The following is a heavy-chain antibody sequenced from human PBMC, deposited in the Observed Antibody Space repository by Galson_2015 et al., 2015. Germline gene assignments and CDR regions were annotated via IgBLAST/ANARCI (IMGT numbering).Heavy chain of an antibody. D-gene: IGHD5-18*01. J-gene: IGHJ4*02. V-gene: IGHV3-33*01. CDR3: ARDRSSVDTAMVTGSCDY. CDR1: GFTFSSYG. CDR2: IWYDGSNK. Sequence: SLRLSCAASGFTFSSYGMHWVRLAPGKGLEWVAVIWYDGSNKYYADSVKGRFTISRDNSKNTLYLQMNSLRAEDTAVYYCARDRSSVDTAMVTGSCDYWGQGTLVTVSS.